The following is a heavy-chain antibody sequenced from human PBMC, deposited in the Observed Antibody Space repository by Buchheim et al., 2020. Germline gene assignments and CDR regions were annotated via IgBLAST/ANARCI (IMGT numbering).Heavy chain of an antibody. D-gene: IGHD1-1*01. Sequence: EVQLVESGGGLVQSGGSLRLSCAASGFTFRDYELNWVRQAPGKGLEWVSYIGSSGRTIYYADSVKGRFTISRDNAKNSLYLQMNSLRAEDTAVYYCTRDPDRRGRDERGIDFWGQGTL. CDR3: TRDPDRRGRDERGIDF. CDR2: IGSSGRTI. V-gene: IGHV3-48*03. J-gene: IGHJ4*02. CDR1: GFTFRDYE.